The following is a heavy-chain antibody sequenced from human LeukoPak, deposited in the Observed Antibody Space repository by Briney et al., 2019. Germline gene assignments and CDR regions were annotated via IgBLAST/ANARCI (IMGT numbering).Heavy chain of an antibody. CDR2: MNPNSGNT. Sequence: GASVKVSCKASGYTFITYDINWVRQATGQGLEWMGWMNPNSGNTGYAQKFQGRVTMTRNTSISTAYMELSSLRSGDTAVYYCARGNRMSNVGYYYYYMDVWGKGTTVTVSS. CDR1: GYTFITYD. D-gene: IGHD1-26*01. V-gene: IGHV1-8*01. J-gene: IGHJ6*03. CDR3: ARGNRMSNVGYYYYYMDV.